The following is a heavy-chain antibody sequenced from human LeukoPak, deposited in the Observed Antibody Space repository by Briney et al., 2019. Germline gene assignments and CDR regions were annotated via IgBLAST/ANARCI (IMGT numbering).Heavy chain of an antibody. CDR3: GSVSPYGGWYGGDY. CDR1: GVDFSLSA. D-gene: IGHD6-19*01. J-gene: IGHJ4*02. V-gene: IGHV1-69*06. CDR2: IISIFVTA. Sequence: GAGVKLCCKASGVDFSLSATSWARRAPGQGIEWMGGIISIFVTAIYAQAFHGRVTITADKSTSTAYMELSSGRAEDTAGYYCGSVSPYGGWYGGDYWGQGTLVTVSS.